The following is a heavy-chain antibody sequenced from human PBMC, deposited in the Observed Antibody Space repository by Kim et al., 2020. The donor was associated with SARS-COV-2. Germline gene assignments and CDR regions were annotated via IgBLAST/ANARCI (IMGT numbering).Heavy chain of an antibody. CDR2: IYYSGST. D-gene: IGHD3-10*01. CDR1: GGSISSYY. J-gene: IGHJ4*02. Sequence: SETLSLTCTVSGGSISSYYWSWIRQPPGKGLEWIGYIYYSGSTNYNPSLKSRVTISVDTSKNQFSLKLSSVTAADTAVYYCARHWRGILLWFGDPDYWGQGTLVTVSS. V-gene: IGHV4-59*08. CDR3: ARHWRGILLWFGDPDY.